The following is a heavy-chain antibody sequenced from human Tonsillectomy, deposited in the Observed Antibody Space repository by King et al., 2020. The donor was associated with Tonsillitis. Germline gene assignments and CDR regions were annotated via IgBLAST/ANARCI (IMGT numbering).Heavy chain of an antibody. CDR2: IYSGGST. Sequence: DVQLVESGGGLIQPGGSLRLSCAASGFTVSFNYMSWVRQAPGKGLEWVSVIYSGGSTYYADSVKGRFTISRDNSKNTLYLQINSLRADDTAVYYCARDVAAAGFLWDWGQGTLVTVSS. CDR3: ARDVAAAGFLWD. CDR1: GFTVSFNY. D-gene: IGHD6-13*01. V-gene: IGHV3-53*01. J-gene: IGHJ4*02.